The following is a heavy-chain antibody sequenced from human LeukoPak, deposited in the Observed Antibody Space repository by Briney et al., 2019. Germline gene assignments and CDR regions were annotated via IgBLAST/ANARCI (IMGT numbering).Heavy chain of an antibody. V-gene: IGHV3-48*02. CDR2: ISSGSTII. CDR3: ARGTYYSDC. Sequence: GGSLRRSCAASGFTFSTYNMNWVRQAPGKGLEWVSFISSGSTIIYYADSVKGRFTVSRDNAENSLCLQMNSLRDEDTAVYYCARGTYYSDCWGQGTLVTVSS. J-gene: IGHJ4*02. CDR1: GFTFSTYN.